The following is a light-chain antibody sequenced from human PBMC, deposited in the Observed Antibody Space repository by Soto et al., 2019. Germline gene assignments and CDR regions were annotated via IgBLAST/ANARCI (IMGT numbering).Light chain of an antibody. J-gene: IGKJ5*01. Sequence: IVLTQSPGTLSLSPGERATLSFRASQSVSSNLLAWYQQKPGQAPRLLIYGATNRATGFPDRFSGSGSGTEFTLTISSLHSEDFAVYYCQQYYDWPITFGQGTLLEIK. CDR1: QSVSSN. CDR3: QQYYDWPIT. V-gene: IGKV3-15*01. CDR2: GAT.